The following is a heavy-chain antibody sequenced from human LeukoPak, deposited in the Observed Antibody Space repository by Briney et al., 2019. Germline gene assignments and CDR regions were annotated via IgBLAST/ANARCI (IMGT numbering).Heavy chain of an antibody. D-gene: IGHD5-24*01. Sequence: GSSVKVSCKASGGTFISYAISWVRQAPGQGLEWMGRIIPILGIANYAQKFQGRVTITADKSTSTAYMELSSLRSEDTAVYYCARDVVEMATIPSTWGQGTLVTVSS. J-gene: IGHJ5*02. CDR2: IIPILGIA. CDR3: ARDVVEMATIPST. CDR1: GGTFISYA. V-gene: IGHV1-69*04.